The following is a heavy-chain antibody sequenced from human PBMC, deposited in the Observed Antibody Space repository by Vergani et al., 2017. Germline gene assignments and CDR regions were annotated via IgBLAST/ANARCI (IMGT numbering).Heavy chain of an antibody. V-gene: IGHV3-23*01. Sequence: EVHLLESGGGLRPPGGSLKLSCAASGFTFSTYAMRWVRQVPGKGLEWVATIDNSGRSIYYTDSVKGRFTISRDKSKSTLFLQMNSLSAEDTALYYCAKSRASLDLWGEHFQHWGRGTLVTVSS. CDR2: IDNSGRSI. CDR3: AKSRASLDLWGEHFQH. J-gene: IGHJ1*01. CDR1: GFTFSTYA. D-gene: IGHD3-16*01.